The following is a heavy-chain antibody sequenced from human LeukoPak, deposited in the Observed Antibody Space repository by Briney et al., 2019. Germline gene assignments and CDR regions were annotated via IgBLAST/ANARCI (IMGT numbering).Heavy chain of an antibody. CDR1: GGSISSGGYY. Sequence: SQTLSLTCTVSGGSISSGGYYWSWIRQHPGKGLEWIGYIYYSGSTYYNPSLKSRVTISVDTSKNQFSLKLSSVTAADTAVYYCARTNIVGATDFDYWGQGTLVTVSS. V-gene: IGHV4-31*03. CDR3: ARTNIVGATDFDY. CDR2: IYYSGST. D-gene: IGHD1-26*01. J-gene: IGHJ4*02.